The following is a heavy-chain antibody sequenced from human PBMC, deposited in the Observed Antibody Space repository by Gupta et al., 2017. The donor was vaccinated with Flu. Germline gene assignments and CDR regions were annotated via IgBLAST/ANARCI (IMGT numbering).Heavy chain of an antibody. CDR3: ARGGFISILSMFGMDV. D-gene: IGHD2/OR15-2a*01. Sequence: QVQLQESGPGLVKPSQTLSLTCTVSGGSISSGGYYWSWIRQHPGKGLEWIGYIYYSGSTYYNPSLKSRVTISVDTSKNQFSLKLSSVTAADTAVYYCARGGFISILSMFGMDVWGQGTTVTVSS. V-gene: IGHV4-31*03. CDR2: IYYSGST. CDR1: GGSISSGGYY. J-gene: IGHJ6*02.